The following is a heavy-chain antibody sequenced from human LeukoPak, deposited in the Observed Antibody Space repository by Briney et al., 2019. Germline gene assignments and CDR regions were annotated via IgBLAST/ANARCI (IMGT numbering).Heavy chain of an antibody. J-gene: IGHJ6*03. V-gene: IGHV1-69*06. CDR3: ARGDPGVYYYMDV. Sequence: SVKVSCKASGGTFSSYAISWVRQAPGQGLEWMGGIIPIFGTANYAQKFQGRVTITADKSTSTAYMELSSLRSEDTAVYYCARGDPGVYYYMDVWGKGTTVTVSS. D-gene: IGHD1-14*01. CDR2: IIPIFGTA. CDR1: GGTFSSYA.